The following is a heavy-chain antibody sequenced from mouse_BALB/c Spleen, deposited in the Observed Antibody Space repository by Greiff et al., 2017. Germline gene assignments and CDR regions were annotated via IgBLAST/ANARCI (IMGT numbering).Heavy chain of an antibody. CDR1: GFDFSRYW. J-gene: IGHJ3*01. Sequence: EVQLQQSGGGLVQPGGSLKLSCAASGFDFSRYWMSWVRQAPGKGLEWIGEINPDSSTINYTPSLKDKFIISRDNAKNTLYLQMSKVRSEDTALYYCARLGLYGSTSWFAYWGQGTLVTVSA. V-gene: IGHV4-1*02. CDR3: ARLGLYGSTSWFAY. CDR2: INPDSSTI. D-gene: IGHD1-1*01.